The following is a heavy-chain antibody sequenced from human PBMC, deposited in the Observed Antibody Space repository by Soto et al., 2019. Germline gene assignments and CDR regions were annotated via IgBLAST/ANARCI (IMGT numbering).Heavy chain of an antibody. D-gene: IGHD3-10*01. V-gene: IGHV4-59*08. J-gene: IGHJ3*02. CDR1: GGSISSYY. CDR3: ARRYGGAFDI. Sequence: PSETLSLTCTVSGGSISSYYWSWIRQPPGKGLEWIGYIFYSGSTKYNPSLKSRVTISVDRSKNQFSLKLSSVTAADTAVYYCARRYGGAFDIWGQGTMVTVSS. CDR2: IFYSGST.